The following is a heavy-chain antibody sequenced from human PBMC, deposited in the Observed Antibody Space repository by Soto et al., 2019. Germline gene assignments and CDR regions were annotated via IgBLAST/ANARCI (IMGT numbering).Heavy chain of an antibody. J-gene: IGHJ4*02. Sequence: QITLKESGPTLVKPTQTLTLTCTFSGFSLSTSGVGVGWIRQPPGKALQCLALIYWDDEKRYSPSLKSRLTLTNDTTKNQVVLTMTNMDPVDTATYYCAHTTKITCGGQTYYFDYWGQGTLVTVSS. D-gene: IGHD3-16*01. CDR3: AHTTKITCGGQTYYFDY. CDR2: IYWDDEK. V-gene: IGHV2-5*02. CDR1: GFSLSTSGVG.